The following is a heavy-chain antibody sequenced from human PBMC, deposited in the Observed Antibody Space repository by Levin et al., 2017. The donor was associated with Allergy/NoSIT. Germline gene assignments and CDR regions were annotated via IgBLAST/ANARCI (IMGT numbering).Heavy chain of an antibody. J-gene: IGHJ4*02. V-gene: IGHV5-51*01. Sequence: GESLKISCKGSGYTFTSYWIAWVRQMPGKGLEWMGIIYPGDSDTRYSPSFQGQVTISADKSINTAYLQWSSLKASDTDMYYCARRGLTSEYFDYWGQGTLVTVSS. CDR1: GYTFTSYW. CDR2: IYPGDSDT. CDR3: ARRGLTSEYFDY. D-gene: IGHD5-24*01.